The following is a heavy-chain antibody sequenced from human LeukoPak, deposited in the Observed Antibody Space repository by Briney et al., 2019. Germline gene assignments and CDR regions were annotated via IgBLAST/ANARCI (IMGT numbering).Heavy chain of an antibody. J-gene: IGHJ4*02. D-gene: IGHD3-10*01. V-gene: IGHV3-48*03. CDR3: ARDLVVRGVIALGY. CDR1: GSTFSSYE. CDR2: ISSSGSTI. Sequence: GGSLRLSCAASGSTFSSYEMNWVRQAPGKGLEWVSYISSSGSTIYYADSVKGRFTISRDNAKNSLYLQMNSLRAEDTAVYYCARDLVVRGVIALGYWGQGTLVTVSS.